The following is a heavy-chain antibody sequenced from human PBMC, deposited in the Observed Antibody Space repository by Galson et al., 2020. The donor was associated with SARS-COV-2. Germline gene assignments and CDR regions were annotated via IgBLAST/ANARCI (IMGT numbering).Heavy chain of an antibody. V-gene: IGHV3-64D*08. D-gene: IGHD2-2*01. Sequence: GGSLSLSCSASGFTFSNYAMEWVRQAPGTGLEYISAITSKGDTTYYAESVKGRFTISRDNSKNILYLHMRSLRAEDTAVYYCVKDLWRCYTTNCYADYYYYYMDVWGKGATVTVSS. CDR3: VKDLWRCYTTNCYADYYYYYMDV. CDR2: ITSKGDTT. J-gene: IGHJ6*03. CDR1: GFTFSNYA.